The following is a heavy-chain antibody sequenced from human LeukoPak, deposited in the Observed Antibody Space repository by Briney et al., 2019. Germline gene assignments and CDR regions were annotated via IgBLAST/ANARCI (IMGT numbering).Heavy chain of an antibody. Sequence: ASVKVSCEASGYTFTGYYMHWVRQAPGQGLEWMGWINPNSGGTNYAQKFQGRVTMTRDTSISTAYMELSRLRSDDTAVYYCARDLRYYDSSGYYSLRGAFDIWGQGTMVTVSS. V-gene: IGHV1-2*02. D-gene: IGHD3-22*01. CDR3: ARDLRYYDSSGYYSLRGAFDI. CDR2: INPNSGGT. J-gene: IGHJ3*02. CDR1: GYTFTGYY.